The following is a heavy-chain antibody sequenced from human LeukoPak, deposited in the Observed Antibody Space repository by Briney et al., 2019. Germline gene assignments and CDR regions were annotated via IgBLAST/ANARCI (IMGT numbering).Heavy chain of an antibody. J-gene: IGHJ3*02. V-gene: IGHV1-24*01. CDR1: GYSLRELS. CDR3: ATDRIVEVNFEAFQI. D-gene: IGHD1-26*01. Sequence: GASVKVSCKVSGYSLRELSMHWVRQAPGKGLEWLGGFDPEVDETSYAQKFQGRFTMTEDTSTDTAYMELTSLRSEDTAVYYCATDRIVEVNFEAFQIWGQGTMVTVS. CDR2: FDPEVDET.